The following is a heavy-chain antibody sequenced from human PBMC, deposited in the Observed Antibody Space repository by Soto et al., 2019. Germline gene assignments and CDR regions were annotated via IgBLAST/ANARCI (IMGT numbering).Heavy chain of an antibody. CDR1: GFTFSNYW. V-gene: IGHV3-74*01. CDR3: GTTFEY. Sequence: QPGGSLRLSXAASGFTFSNYWIHWVRQVPGEGLVWVSSINNDGSRTWYADSVRGRIAMSRDNARNLVSLQMNSLRAEDTAVYYCGTTFEYWGQGALVTVSS. J-gene: IGHJ4*02. D-gene: IGHD1-26*01. CDR2: INNDGSRT.